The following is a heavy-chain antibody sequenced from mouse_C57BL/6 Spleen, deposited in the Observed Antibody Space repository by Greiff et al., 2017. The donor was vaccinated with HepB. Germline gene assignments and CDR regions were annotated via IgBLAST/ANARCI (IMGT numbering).Heavy chain of an antibody. Sequence: VQLQQSGPVLVKPGASVKMSCKASGYTFTDYYMNWVKQSHGKSLEWIGVINPYNGGTSYNQKFKGKATLTVDKSSSTAYMELNSLTSEDSAVYYCARLTYGNYDYWGQGTLVTVSA. CDR1: GYTFTDYY. CDR2: INPYNGGT. J-gene: IGHJ3*01. V-gene: IGHV1-19*01. CDR3: ARLTYGNYDY. D-gene: IGHD2-1*01.